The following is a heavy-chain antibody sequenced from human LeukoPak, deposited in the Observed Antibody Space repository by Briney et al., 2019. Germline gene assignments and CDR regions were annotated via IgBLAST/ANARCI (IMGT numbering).Heavy chain of an antibody. Sequence: ASVKVSCKASGYTFTGYYIHWVRQAPGQGLEWMGWINPHSGGTNYAQKFQGGVTMTRDTSITTAYMELSSLRSDDTAVYYCARGHSSGWPYYYYYMDVWGKGTTVTVSS. CDR1: GYTFTGYY. D-gene: IGHD6-19*01. J-gene: IGHJ6*03. V-gene: IGHV1-2*02. CDR2: INPHSGGT. CDR3: ARGHSSGWPYYYYYMDV.